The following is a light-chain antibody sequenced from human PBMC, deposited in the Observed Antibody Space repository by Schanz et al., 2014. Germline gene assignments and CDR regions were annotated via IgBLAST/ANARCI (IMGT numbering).Light chain of an antibody. CDR1: GSNIGKNY. V-gene: IGLV1-47*01. CDR2: TNN. Sequence: QSVLTQPPSASGAPGQRVTISCSGTGSNIGKNYVYWYQQLPGTAPRLLIFTNNRRPSGVPDRFSGSKSGTSASLAISGLQSEDEADYYCAAWDDSLNGHWVFGGGTKLTVL. J-gene: IGLJ3*02. CDR3: AAWDDSLNGHWV.